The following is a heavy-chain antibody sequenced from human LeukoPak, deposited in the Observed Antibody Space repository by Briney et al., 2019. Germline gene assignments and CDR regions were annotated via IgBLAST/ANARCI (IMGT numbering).Heavy chain of an antibody. CDR1: GFTFSSYG. CDR3: ARSSSWFYYYYGMDV. V-gene: IGHV3-30*02. D-gene: IGHD6-13*01. J-gene: IGHJ6*02. CDR2: IRYDGSNK. Sequence: QPGGSLRLSCAASGFTFSSYGMHWVRQAPGKGLEGVAFIRYDGSNKYYADSVKGRFTISRDNSKNTLYLQMNSLRAEDTAVYYCARSSSWFYYYYGMDVWGQGTTVTVSS.